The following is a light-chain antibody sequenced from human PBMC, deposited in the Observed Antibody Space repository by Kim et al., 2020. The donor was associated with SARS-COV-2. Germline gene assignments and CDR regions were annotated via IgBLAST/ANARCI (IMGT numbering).Light chain of an antibody. CDR2: GAS. V-gene: IGKV3-15*01. Sequence: EIVMTQSPATLSVSPGARATLSCRASQSVSSDLAWYQQKPGQAPRLLIYGASTRATGIPARFSGSGSGTEFTLTISSLQSEDFALYYCQQYKNSPLTFGGGTKVDIK. CDR3: QQYKNSPLT. CDR1: QSVSSD. J-gene: IGKJ4*01.